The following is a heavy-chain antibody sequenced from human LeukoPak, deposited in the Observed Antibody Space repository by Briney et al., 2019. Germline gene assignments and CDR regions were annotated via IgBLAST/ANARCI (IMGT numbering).Heavy chain of an antibody. CDR1: GGSISSGGYS. D-gene: IGHD5-18*01. Sequence: SETLSLTCAVSGGSISSGGYSWSWIRRPPGKGLEWIGYIYHSGSTYYNPSLKSRVTISVDRSKNQFSLKLSSVTAADTAVYYCARGYSYGGVDYWGQGTLVTVSS. J-gene: IGHJ4*02. CDR2: IYHSGST. V-gene: IGHV4-30-2*01. CDR3: ARGYSYGGVDY.